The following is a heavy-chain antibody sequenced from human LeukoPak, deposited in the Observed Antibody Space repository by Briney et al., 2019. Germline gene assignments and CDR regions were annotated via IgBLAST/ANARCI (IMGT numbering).Heavy chain of an antibody. J-gene: IGHJ4*02. CDR1: GGSISSSSYY. CDR3: ELYYYGSGSYYNADY. Sequence: SETLSLTCTVSGGSISSSSYYWSWIRQPPGKGLEWIGSIYYSGSTYYNPSLKSRVTISVDTSKNQFSLKLSSVTAADTAVYYCELYYYGSGSYYNADYWGQGTLVTVSS. CDR2: IYYSGST. V-gene: IGHV4-39*01. D-gene: IGHD3-10*01.